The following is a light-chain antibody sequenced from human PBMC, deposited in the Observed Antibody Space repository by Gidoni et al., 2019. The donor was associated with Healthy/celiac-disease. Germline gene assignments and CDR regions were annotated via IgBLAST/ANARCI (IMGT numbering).Light chain of an antibody. V-gene: IGLV2-14*03. CDR2: DVS. J-gene: IGLJ1*01. CDR1: SSDVGGYNY. Sequence: QSALPQPASVSGSPGQPITISGTGTSSDVGGYNYVSWYQQHPGKAPKLVIYDVSNRPSGVSNRFSGSKSGNTASLTISELQAEDEADYYCSSYTSSSTPFVFGTGTKVTVL. CDR3: SSYTSSSTPFV.